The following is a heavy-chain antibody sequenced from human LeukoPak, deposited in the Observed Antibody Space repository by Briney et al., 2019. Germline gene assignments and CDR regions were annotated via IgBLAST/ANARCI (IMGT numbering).Heavy chain of an antibody. CDR2: ISYDGSNK. D-gene: IGHD5-12*01. CDR1: GFTFSNYG. Sequence: GGSLRLSCAAAGFTFSNYGMDWVRQAPGKGLEWVAVISYDGSNKYYTDSVKGRFTISRDNSKNTLYLQMNSLRAEDTAVYYCGKDRAAGYDGLVDYWGQGTLVTVSS. V-gene: IGHV3-30*18. J-gene: IGHJ4*02. CDR3: GKDRAAGYDGLVDY.